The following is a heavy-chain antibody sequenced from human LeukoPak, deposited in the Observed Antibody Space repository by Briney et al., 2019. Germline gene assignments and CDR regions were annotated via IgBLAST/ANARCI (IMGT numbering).Heavy chain of an antibody. CDR3: ARHVYDSSGYYPHAPFDY. CDR2: IYTSGST. J-gene: IGHJ4*02. Sequence: SETLSLTCTVSGGSISSYYWSWIRQPAGKGLEWIGRIYTSGSTNYNPSLKSRVTMSVDTSKNQFSLKLSSVAAADTAVYYCARHVYDSSGYYPHAPFDYWGQGTLVTVSS. V-gene: IGHV4-4*07. CDR1: GGSISSYY. D-gene: IGHD3-22*01.